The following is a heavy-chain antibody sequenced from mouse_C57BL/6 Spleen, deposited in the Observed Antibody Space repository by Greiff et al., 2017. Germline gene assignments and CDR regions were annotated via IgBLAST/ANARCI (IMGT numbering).Heavy chain of an antibody. J-gene: IGHJ3*01. Sequence: VQLQQPGAELVKPGASVKLSCKASGYTFTSYWMHWVKQRPGRGLEWIGRIGPNSGGTKYNEKVKSKATLTVDKPSSTAYLQLSSLTSEDSAVYYCARVVEDGYLAWFAYWGQGTLVTVSA. V-gene: IGHV1-72*01. CDR2: IGPNSGGT. CDR1: GYTFTSYW. CDR3: ARVVEDGYLAWFAY. D-gene: IGHD2-3*01.